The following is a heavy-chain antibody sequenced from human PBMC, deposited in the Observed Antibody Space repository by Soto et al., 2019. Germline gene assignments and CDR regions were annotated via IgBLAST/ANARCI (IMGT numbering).Heavy chain of an antibody. Sequence: EVQLLESGGGLVQPGGSLRLSCAASGFTFSSYAMSWVRQAPGKGLEWVSAISGSGGTTYYADSVKGRFTFSRDNSKNTLYLQMNSLIAEDTAVYYCAKTANGWFSAFEIWGQGTMVTVSS. CDR3: AKTANGWFSAFEI. D-gene: IGHD6-19*01. J-gene: IGHJ3*02. V-gene: IGHV3-23*01. CDR1: GFTFSSYA. CDR2: ISGSGGTT.